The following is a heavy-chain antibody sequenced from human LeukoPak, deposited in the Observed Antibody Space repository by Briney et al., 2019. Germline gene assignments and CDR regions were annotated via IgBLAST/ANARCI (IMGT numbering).Heavy chain of an antibody. D-gene: IGHD6-13*01. Sequence: GASVKVSCKASGGTFSSYAISWVRQAPGQGLEWMGGIIPIFGTANYAQKFQGRVTITADESTSTAYMGLSSLRSEDTAVYYCARGLRAAAGTTRGRPLYYYYYMDVWGKGTTVTISS. CDR3: ARGLRAAAGTTRGRPLYYYYYMDV. J-gene: IGHJ6*03. CDR2: IIPIFGTA. V-gene: IGHV1-69*13. CDR1: GGTFSSYA.